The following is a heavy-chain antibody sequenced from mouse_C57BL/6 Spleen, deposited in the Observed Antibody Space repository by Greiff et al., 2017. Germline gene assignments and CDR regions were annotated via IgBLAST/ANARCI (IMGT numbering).Heavy chain of an antibody. D-gene: IGHD3-1*01. CDR1: GYTFTSYW. CDR2: INPSSGYT. J-gene: IGHJ2*01. V-gene: IGHV1-7*01. Sequence: QVQLKQSGAELAKPGASVKLSCKASGYTFTSYWMHWVKQRPGQGLEWIGYINPSSGYTKYNQKFKDKDTLTADKSSSTAYMQLSSLTYEDSAVYYCARSGDYFDYWGQGTTLTVSS. CDR3: ARSGDYFDY.